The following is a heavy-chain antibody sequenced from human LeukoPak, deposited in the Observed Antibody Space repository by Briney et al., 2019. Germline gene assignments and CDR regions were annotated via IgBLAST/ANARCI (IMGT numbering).Heavy chain of an antibody. D-gene: IGHD2-15*01. Sequence: GGSLRLSCAASGFTVSSNYMSWVRQAPGKGLEWVSAISGSGGGTYYADSVKGRFTISRDNSKNTLYLQMNSLRAEDTAVYYCAKAMLGYCSGGSCYDYDYWGQGTLVTVSS. V-gene: IGHV3-23*01. CDR3: AKAMLGYCSGGSCYDYDY. CDR1: GFTVSSNY. J-gene: IGHJ4*02. CDR2: ISGSGGGT.